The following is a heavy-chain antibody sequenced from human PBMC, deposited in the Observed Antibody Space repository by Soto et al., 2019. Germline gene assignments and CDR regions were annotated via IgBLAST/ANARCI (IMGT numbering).Heavy chain of an antibody. V-gene: IGHV3-33*03. CDR3: ARVSTYYDILTGYSHFDY. J-gene: IGHJ4*02. CDR1: GFTFSSYG. D-gene: IGHD3-9*01. CDR2: IWYDGSNK. Sequence: AGSLRLCCAASGFTFSSYGMHWVRQAPGKGLEWVAVIWYDGSNKYYVDSVKGRFTISRDNAKNSLYLQMNSLRAEDTAVYYCARVSTYYDILTGYSHFDYWGQGTLVTVSS.